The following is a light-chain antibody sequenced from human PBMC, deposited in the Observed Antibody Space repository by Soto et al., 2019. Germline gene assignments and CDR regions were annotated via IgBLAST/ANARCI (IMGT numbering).Light chain of an antibody. J-gene: IGLJ2*01. CDR1: SSDVGSYNL. V-gene: IGLV2-23*01. CDR2: EGS. Sequence: QSALTQTASGSGSPGQSSTISCTGTSSDVGSYNLVSWYQQHPGKAPKLMIYEGSKRPSGVSNRFSGSKSGNTASLTISGLQAEDEADYYCCSYAASSTPVVFGGGTKLTVL. CDR3: CSYAASSTPVV.